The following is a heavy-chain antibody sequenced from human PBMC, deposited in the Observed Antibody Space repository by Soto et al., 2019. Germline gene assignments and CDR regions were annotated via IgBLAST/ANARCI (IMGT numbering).Heavy chain of an antibody. J-gene: IGHJ4*02. Sequence: PGGSLRLSCAASGFTFSSYAMSWVRQAPGKGLEWVSAISGSGGSTYYADSVKGRFTISRDDAKSRLYLQMNGLRAEDRAVYYCAKVPMRLCGGDCYSSIHFDYWGQGNLVTVSS. CDR2: ISGSGGST. V-gene: IGHV3-23*01. CDR3: AKVPMRLCGGDCYSSIHFDY. CDR1: GFTFSSYA. D-gene: IGHD2-21*02.